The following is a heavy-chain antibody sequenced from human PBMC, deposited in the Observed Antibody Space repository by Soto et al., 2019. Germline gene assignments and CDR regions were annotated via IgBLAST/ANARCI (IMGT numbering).Heavy chain of an antibody. CDR3: ARGVGSGTYYNQYNWFDP. D-gene: IGHD3-10*01. Sequence: ASVKVSCKASGYTFTNYGISWVRQAPGQGLERMGWINTYNGNTNHVQKLQGRVTMTTDTSTSTAYMELRSLRSDDTAVYYCARGVGSGTYYNQYNWFDPWGQGTLVTVSS. J-gene: IGHJ5*02. V-gene: IGHV1-18*01. CDR1: GYTFTNYG. CDR2: INTYNGNT.